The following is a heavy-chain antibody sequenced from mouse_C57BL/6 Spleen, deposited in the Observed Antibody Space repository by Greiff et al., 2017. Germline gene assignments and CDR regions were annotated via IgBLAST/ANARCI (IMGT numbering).Heavy chain of an antibody. CDR3: SRSSYYGSSKGY. CDR2: ILPGRGST. V-gene: IGHV1-9*01. D-gene: IGHD1-1*01. CDR1: GDKGKGEG. J-gene: IGHJ2*01. Sequence: VQLQQSGAELMKPGAGVKRGGKEKGDKGKGEGREGGKERRGKGREGRGEILPGRGSTNYNEKFKGKATFTADTSSNTAYMQLSSLTTEDSAIYYCSRSSYYGSSKGYWGQGTTLTFS.